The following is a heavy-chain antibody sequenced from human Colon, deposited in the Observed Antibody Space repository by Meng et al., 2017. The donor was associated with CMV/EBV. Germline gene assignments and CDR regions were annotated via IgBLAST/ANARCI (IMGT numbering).Heavy chain of an antibody. Sequence: GESLKISCVGSGFSFSSHEMNWVRQAPGKGLEWLAYISSSGVTTYYADSVKGRFTISRDNAKNSLYLQMTGLRTDDTAVYYCAAALGYWTTTNSSWGQGTLVTVSS. CDR1: GFSFSSHE. CDR3: AAALGYWTTTNSS. CDR2: ISSSGVTT. V-gene: IGHV3-48*03. J-gene: IGHJ5*02. D-gene: IGHD2-8*01.